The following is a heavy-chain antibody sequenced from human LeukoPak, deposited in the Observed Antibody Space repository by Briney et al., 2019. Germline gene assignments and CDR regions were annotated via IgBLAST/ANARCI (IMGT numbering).Heavy chain of an antibody. V-gene: IGHV4-4*07. CDR3: ARLKLTDNWFDP. CDR1: GGSISIYY. J-gene: IGHJ5*02. Sequence: SETLSLTCTVSGGSISIYYWSWIRQPAGKGLEWIGRIYTSGSTNYNPSLKSRVTISVDKSKNQFSLKLSSVTAADTAVYYCARLKLTDNWFDPWGQGTLVTVSS. CDR2: IYTSGST. D-gene: IGHD5-24*01.